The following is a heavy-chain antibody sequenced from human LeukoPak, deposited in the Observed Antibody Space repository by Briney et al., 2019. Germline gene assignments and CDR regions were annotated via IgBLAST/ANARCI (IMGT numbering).Heavy chain of an antibody. D-gene: IGHD6-19*01. CDR1: GYSISNGYY. J-gene: IGHJ4*02. CDR3: ARRHSSGWFYY. CDR2: IYRSGST. V-gene: IGHV4-38-2*02. Sequence: SETLSLTCTVSGYSISNGYYWDWIRQPPGRGLEWIGNIYRSGSTSYNPSLKSRVTISADTSKNQFSLKVNSVTAADTAVYYCARRHSSGWFYYWGQGTLVTVSS.